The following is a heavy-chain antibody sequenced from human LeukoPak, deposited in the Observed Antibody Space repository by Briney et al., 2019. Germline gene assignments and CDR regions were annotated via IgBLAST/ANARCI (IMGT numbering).Heavy chain of an antibody. CDR2: IKHDGSEI. Sequence: GGSLRLSYAASGFTFSDYWMSWVRQAPGKGLEWVANIKHDGSEIYYVDSVKGRFTISRDNAKNSLYLQMNSLRAEDTAVYYCARVPPYSGSYCTYWGQGTLLTVSS. CDR1: GFTFSDYW. V-gene: IGHV3-7*04. J-gene: IGHJ4*02. CDR3: ARVPPYSGSYCTY. D-gene: IGHD1-26*01.